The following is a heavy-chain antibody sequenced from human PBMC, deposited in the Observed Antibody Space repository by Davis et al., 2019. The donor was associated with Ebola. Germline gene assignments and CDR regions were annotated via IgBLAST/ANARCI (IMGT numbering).Heavy chain of an antibody. Sequence: SGPTLVKPTQTLTLTCTFSGFSLSSTGLSVNWVRQPPGKAPEWLAVVYWGGEKRYSPSLHDRLTIAKDTSQNQVVLTVTNVGPMDTATYYCAQSRFVFDNWGQGILVTVSS. V-gene: IGHV2-5*02. CDR1: GFSLSSTGLS. CDR2: VYWGGEK. CDR3: AQSRFVFDN. J-gene: IGHJ4*02. D-gene: IGHD3-3*01.